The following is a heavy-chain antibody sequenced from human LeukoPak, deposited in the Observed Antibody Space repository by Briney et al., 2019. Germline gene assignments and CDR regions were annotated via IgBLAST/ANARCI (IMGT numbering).Heavy chain of an antibody. D-gene: IGHD5-18*01. CDR1: GFTFSSYG. Sequence: GGSLRLSCAASGFTFSSYGMHWVRQAPGKGLEWVAFIRYDGSNKYYADSMKGRFTISRDNAKNSLYLQMNSLRAEDTAVYYCARDATEVTRLDYWGQGILVTVSS. J-gene: IGHJ4*02. CDR2: IRYDGSNK. CDR3: ARDATEVTRLDY. V-gene: IGHV3-30*02.